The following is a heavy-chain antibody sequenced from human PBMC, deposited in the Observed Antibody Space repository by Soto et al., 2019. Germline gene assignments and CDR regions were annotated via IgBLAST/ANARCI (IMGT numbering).Heavy chain of an antibody. J-gene: IGHJ4*02. Sequence: QLQLVQSGGEVKKPGASVKVSCNPSGYTFTSYGVTWVRQAPGQGLEWVGWINTYNGAAIYAQKFQGRVTMTRDKSTNTAYMELRSLTSDDTAVYFCARYCSGGSCHKGVPDFWGQGTLVTVSA. V-gene: IGHV1-18*01. D-gene: IGHD2-15*01. CDR1: GYTFTSYG. CDR3: ARYCSGGSCHKGVPDF. CDR2: INTYNGAA.